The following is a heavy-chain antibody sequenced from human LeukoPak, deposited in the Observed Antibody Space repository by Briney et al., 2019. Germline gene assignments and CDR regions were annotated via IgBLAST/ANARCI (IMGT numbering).Heavy chain of an antibody. V-gene: IGHV3-74*01. CDR2: ISSDGGGT. CDR3: ARGLAGAVNVMDV. D-gene: IGHD6-19*01. Sequence: GGSLRLSCAASGFTFSSYWMHWVRQAPEKGLVWVSRISSDGGGTSSAASVKGRFTVSRDNAKNTLYLQMNSLRAEDTAVYYCARGLAGAVNVMDVWGQGTTVTVSS. J-gene: IGHJ6*02. CDR1: GFTFSSYW.